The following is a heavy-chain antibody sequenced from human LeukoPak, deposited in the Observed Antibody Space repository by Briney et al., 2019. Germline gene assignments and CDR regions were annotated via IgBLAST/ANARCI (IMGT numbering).Heavy chain of an antibody. D-gene: IGHD6-13*01. J-gene: IGHJ4*02. V-gene: IGHV3-23*01. Sequence: GGSLRLSCAASGFTSSSYALNRVRQAPGKGLEWVATVSGSGDRMYHADSVKGRFTISRDNSKNTIYLQMNSLRAEDTALYYCAKAAAAPGFDFWGQGTLVTVSS. CDR3: AKAAAAPGFDF. CDR2: VSGSGDRM. CDR1: GFTSSSYA.